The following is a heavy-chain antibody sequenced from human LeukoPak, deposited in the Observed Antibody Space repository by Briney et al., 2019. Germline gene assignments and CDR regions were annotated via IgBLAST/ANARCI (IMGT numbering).Heavy chain of an antibody. CDR1: GFTFSSYW. CDR2: IKQDGSEK. CDR3: ARAIRGDY. D-gene: IGHD3-10*01. V-gene: IGHV3-7*01. J-gene: IGHJ4*02. Sequence: GGSLRPSCAASGFTFSSYWMSWVRQAPGKGLEWVANIKQDGSEKYYVDSGKGRFTISTYNATNSMYLQMNSLRAEDTAVFYCARAIRGDYWGQGTLVTVSS.